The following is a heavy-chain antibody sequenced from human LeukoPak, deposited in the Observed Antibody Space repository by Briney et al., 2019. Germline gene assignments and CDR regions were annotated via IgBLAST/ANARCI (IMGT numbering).Heavy chain of an antibody. J-gene: IGHJ4*02. D-gene: IGHD5-18*01. V-gene: IGHV4-39*01. CDR2: ISYSGST. CDR3: AEVTVSDY. CDR1: GGSISSTGYY. Sequence: SETLSLTCTVSGGSISSTGYYWGWIRQPPGKGLEWIGSISYSGSTYYNPSLKSRVTISADTSKNQFSLKLSSVTAAGRAAYYCAEVTVSDYWGQGTLVTVSS.